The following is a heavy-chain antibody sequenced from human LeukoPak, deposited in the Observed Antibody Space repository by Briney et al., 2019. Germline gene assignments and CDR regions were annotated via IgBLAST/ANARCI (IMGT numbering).Heavy chain of an antibody. CDR3: TRPQYIAVAGRKDGDY. D-gene: IGHD6-19*01. V-gene: IGHV3-73*01. CDR2: IRSKANSYAT. J-gene: IGHJ4*02. Sequence: PGGSLTLSCAASGFTFSGSAMHWVRQASGKGLEWVGRIRSKANSYATAYAASVKGRFTISRDDSKNTAYLQMNSLKTEDTAVYYCTRPQYIAVAGRKDGDYWGQGTLVTVSS. CDR1: GFTFSGSA.